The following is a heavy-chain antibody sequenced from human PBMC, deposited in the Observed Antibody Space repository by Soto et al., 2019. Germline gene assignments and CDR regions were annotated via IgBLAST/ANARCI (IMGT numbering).Heavy chain of an antibody. V-gene: IGHV3-30-3*01. Sequence: GGSLRLSCAASGFTFSSYAMHWVRQAPGKGLEWVAVISNDGSNKSYADSVKGRLTISRDNSKNTLYRQMNSLEAEDTAVYYCARDQNQLQLYREHFDYWGQGTLVTVSS. CDR1: GFTFSSYA. J-gene: IGHJ4*02. CDR3: ARDQNQLQLYREHFDY. CDR2: ISNDGSNK. D-gene: IGHD2-2*01.